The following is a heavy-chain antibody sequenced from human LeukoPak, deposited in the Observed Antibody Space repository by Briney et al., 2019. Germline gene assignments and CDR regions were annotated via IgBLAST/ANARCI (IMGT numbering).Heavy chain of an antibody. V-gene: IGHV3-23*01. Sequence: GGSLRLSCAASGFTFSSYAMSWVRQAPGKGLEWVSAISGSGGSTYYADSVKGRFTISRDNAKNTLYLQMNSLRAEDTAVYYCAKAHYGGNILIDYWGQGTLVTVSS. CDR2: ISGSGGST. CDR1: GFTFSSYA. D-gene: IGHD4-23*01. CDR3: AKAHYGGNILIDY. J-gene: IGHJ4*02.